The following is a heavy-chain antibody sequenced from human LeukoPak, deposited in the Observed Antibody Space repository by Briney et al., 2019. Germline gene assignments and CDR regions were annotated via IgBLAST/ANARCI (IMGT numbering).Heavy chain of an antibody. D-gene: IGHD5-18*01. J-gene: IGHJ4*02. Sequence: SETLSLTCTVSGGSISSSSYYWGWIRQPPGKGLEWIGNMYYSGSTYYNPSLKSRVTISVDTSNNQFSLKLSSVTAADTAVYYCAGWIQLWKLDYWGQGTLVTVSS. CDR2: MYYSGST. CDR1: GGSISSSSYY. V-gene: IGHV4-39*01. CDR3: AGWIQLWKLDY.